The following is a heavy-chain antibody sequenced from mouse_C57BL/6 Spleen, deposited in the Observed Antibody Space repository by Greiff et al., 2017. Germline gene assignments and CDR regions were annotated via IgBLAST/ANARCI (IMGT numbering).Heavy chain of an antibody. J-gene: IGHJ3*01. D-gene: IGHD2-4*01. CDR1: GYTFTSYW. V-gene: IGHV1-69*01. Sequence: VQLQQPGAELVMPGASVKLSCKASGYTFTSYWMHWVKQRPGQGLEWIGEIDPSDSYTNYNQKFKGKSTLTVDKSSSTAYMQLSSLTSEDSAVYYCARVRYYETWFAYWGQGTLVTVSA. CDR3: ARVRYYETWFAY. CDR2: IDPSDSYT.